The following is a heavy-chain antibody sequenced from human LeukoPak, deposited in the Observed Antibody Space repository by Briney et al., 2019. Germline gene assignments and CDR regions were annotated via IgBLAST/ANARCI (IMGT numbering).Heavy chain of an antibody. Sequence: GGSLRLSCAASGLTFSSYWMSWVRQAPGKGLEWVANIKQDGSEKYYVDSVEGRFTISRDNAKNSLYLQLNSLRAEDTAVYFCARDDGSRSVDYWGQGTLVTVSS. CDR3: ARDDGSRSVDY. CDR1: GLTFSSYW. CDR2: IKQDGSEK. D-gene: IGHD1-26*01. J-gene: IGHJ4*02. V-gene: IGHV3-7*01.